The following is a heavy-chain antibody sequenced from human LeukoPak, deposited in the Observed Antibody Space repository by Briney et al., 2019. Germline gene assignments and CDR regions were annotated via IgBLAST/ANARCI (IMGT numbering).Heavy chain of an antibody. CDR3: AKDVIVIVPGAIAH. D-gene: IGHD2-2*02. Sequence: SGGSLRLSCAASGFTLSSYAMHWVRQAPGKGLGWVAVISYDGSNKYYADSVEGRFTISRDNSKNTLYLQMNSLRAEDTAVYYCAKDVIVIVPGAIAHWGQGTLVTVSS. CDR2: ISYDGSNK. CDR1: GFTLSSYA. J-gene: IGHJ4*02. V-gene: IGHV3-30*04.